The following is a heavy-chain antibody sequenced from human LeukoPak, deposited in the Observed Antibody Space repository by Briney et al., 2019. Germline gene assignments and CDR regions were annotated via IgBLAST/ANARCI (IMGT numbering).Heavy chain of an antibody. CDR1: GFIFSIYG. CDR2: MAADGSNI. D-gene: IGHD4-17*01. V-gene: IGHV3-30*18. CDR3: AKKKGPRGDGDPIDF. Sequence: GGSLRLSCAASGFIFSIYGMHWVRQAPGKGLEWVALMAADGSNIYYADSVKGRFTISRDNSKNTLYLQMNSLRTEDTAVYYCAKKKGPRGDGDPIDFWGQGTLVTVSS. J-gene: IGHJ4*02.